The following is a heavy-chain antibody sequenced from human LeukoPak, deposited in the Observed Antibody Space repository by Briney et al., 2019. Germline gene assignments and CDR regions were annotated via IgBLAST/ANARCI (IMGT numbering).Heavy chain of an antibody. Sequence: SETLSLTCAVYGGSFSGYYWSWIRQPPGKGLEWIGEINHSGSTNYNPSLKSRVTISVDTSKNQFSLKLSSVIAADTAVYYCARGSGIAARPIDYWGQGTLVTVSS. J-gene: IGHJ4*02. CDR2: INHSGST. CDR1: GGSFSGYY. V-gene: IGHV4-34*01. CDR3: ARGSGIAARPIDY. D-gene: IGHD6-6*01.